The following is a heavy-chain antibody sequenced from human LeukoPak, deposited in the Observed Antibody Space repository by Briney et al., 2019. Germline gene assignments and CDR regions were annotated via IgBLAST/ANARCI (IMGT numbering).Heavy chain of an antibody. Sequence: GGSLRLSCAASGFTFSGSTMHWVRQAPGKGLEWVSYISSSGSTIYYADSVKGRFTISRDNAKNSLYLQMNSLRAEDTAVYYCARGASGSYYAMPNWFDPWGQGTLVTVSS. J-gene: IGHJ5*02. V-gene: IGHV3-48*04. CDR2: ISSSGSTI. D-gene: IGHD1-26*01. CDR3: ARGASGSYYAMPNWFDP. CDR1: GFTFSGST.